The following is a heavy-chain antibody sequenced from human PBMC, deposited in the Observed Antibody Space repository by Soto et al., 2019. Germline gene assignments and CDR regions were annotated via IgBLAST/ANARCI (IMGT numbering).Heavy chain of an antibody. CDR1: GYTLTSYD. D-gene: IGHD3-10*01. J-gene: IGHJ4*02. Sequence: GASVKVSCKASGYTLTSYDINWVRQATGQGLEWMGWMNPNSGNTGYAQKFQGRVTMTRNTSISTAYMELSSLRSEDTAVYYCARAPPNTYGSGYFVWGQGTLVTVSS. CDR3: ARAPPNTYGSGYFV. CDR2: MNPNSGNT. V-gene: IGHV1-8*01.